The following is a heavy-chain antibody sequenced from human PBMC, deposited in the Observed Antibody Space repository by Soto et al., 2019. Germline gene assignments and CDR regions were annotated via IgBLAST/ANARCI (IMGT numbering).Heavy chain of an antibody. CDR1: GGSFSSYY. CDR2: INHSGST. J-gene: IGHJ5*02. D-gene: IGHD3-3*01. Sequence: SETLSLTCAVYGGSFSSYYWSWIRQPPGKGLEWIGVINHSGSTNYDPSLKSRVTISIDTSKNQVSLTLSSVTAADTAVYYCARGEPRFMEWLLLSEYFDPWGQGTLVTVSS. V-gene: IGHV4-34*01. CDR3: ARGEPRFMEWLLLSEYFDP.